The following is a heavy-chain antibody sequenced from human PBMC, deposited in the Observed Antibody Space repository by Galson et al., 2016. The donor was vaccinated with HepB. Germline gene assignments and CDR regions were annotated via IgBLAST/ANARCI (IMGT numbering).Heavy chain of an antibody. CDR2: IYYSGST. V-gene: IGHV4-61*01. CDR1: GGSVSSGSYY. Sequence: ATLSLTCSVSGGSVSSGSYYWSWIRQPPGKGLEWIGYIYYSGSTKYNTSLKSRVTISVDRSKNQFSLKLNSMTAADTAVYYCASQFEHSSGLLYYWGQRTLLTVSS. D-gene: IGHD6-19*01. CDR3: ASQFEHSSGLLYY. J-gene: IGHJ4*02.